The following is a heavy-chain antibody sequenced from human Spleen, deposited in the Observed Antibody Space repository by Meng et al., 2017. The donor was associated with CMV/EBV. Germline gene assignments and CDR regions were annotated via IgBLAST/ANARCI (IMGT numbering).Heavy chain of an antibody. CDR1: GGSINSGGYY. D-gene: IGHD5-24*01. J-gene: IGHJ4*02. CDR3: AREGGWLQTPYFDF. V-gene: IGHV4-31*02. Sequence: SGGSINSGGYYWNWSRQHPGKGLEWIGNIYHSGNTYYNPSLKTRVTISVDTSKNQISLKLNSVTAADTAVYYCAREGGWLQTPYFDFWGQGTLVTVSS. CDR2: IYHSGNT.